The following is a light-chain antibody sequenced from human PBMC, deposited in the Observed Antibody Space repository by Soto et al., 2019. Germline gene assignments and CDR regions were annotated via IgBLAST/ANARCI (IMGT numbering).Light chain of an antibody. CDR1: QSVYSS. V-gene: IGKV3-20*01. CDR3: QQHDILPIT. Sequence: VVLTQSPGTLSLFPGERATLSCRASQSVYSSLAWYQQKHGQAPRLLIYGASNRATGIPARFSGSGSGTEFTLTISRLEPEDFALYYCQQHDILPITFGQGTRLEIK. CDR2: GAS. J-gene: IGKJ5*01.